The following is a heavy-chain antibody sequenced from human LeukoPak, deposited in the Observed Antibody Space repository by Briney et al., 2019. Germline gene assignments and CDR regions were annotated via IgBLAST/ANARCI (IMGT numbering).Heavy chain of an antibody. CDR1: GFTGFTFSSYW. CDR2: IKEDGSGK. J-gene: IGHJ4*02. Sequence: GGSLSLSCAASGFTGFTFSSYWMSWVRQAPGKGLEWVAKIKEDGSGKYYVDSVEGRFTISRDNAKNSLYLQMNSLRAEDTAVYYCARGGFRYAFWGQGTLVTVSS. V-gene: IGHV3-7*05. D-gene: IGHD2-8*01. CDR3: ARGGFRYAF.